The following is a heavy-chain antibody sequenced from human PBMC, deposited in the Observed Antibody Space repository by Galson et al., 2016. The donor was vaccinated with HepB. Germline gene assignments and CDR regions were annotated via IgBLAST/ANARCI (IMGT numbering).Heavy chain of an antibody. J-gene: IGHJ4*02. CDR1: GFTFSSYA. V-gene: IGHV3-23*01. D-gene: IGHD4-17*01. CDR2: INGGDSGGST. CDR3: AKGRGTTVTPNDY. Sequence: SLRLSCAASGFTFSSYAMSWVRQAPGKGLEWVSTINGGDSGGSTYYADSVKGRFTISRDNSKSTLYVEMNSLRAEDTAEYYCAKGRGTTVTPNDYWGQGTLVTVSS.